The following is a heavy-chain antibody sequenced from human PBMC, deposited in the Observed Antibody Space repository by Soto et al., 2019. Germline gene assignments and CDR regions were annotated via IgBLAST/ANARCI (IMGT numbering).Heavy chain of an antibody. CDR3: ARARFSQWSQDYYGLDV. V-gene: IGHV4-34*01. CDR2: INHSGSP. Sequence: SETLSLTGDLSGSLPVGSLSTYFWTWIRQPPGKGLEWIGEINHSGSPNYSPSLRGRVTISLDTSKKQFSLNLSSVTAADTAVYFCARARFSQWSQDYYGLDVWGQGTTVTVSS. J-gene: IGHJ6*02. CDR1: GSLPVGSLSTYF. D-gene: IGHD3-3*01.